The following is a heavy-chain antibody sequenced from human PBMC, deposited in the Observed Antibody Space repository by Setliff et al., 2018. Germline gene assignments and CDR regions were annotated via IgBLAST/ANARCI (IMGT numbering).Heavy chain of an antibody. J-gene: IGHJ4*02. CDR1: GFTFSSYG. CDR2: ISYDGSNK. V-gene: IGHV3-30*03. Sequence: GGSLRLSCADPGFTFSSYGMHWVRQAPGKGLEWVAVISYDGSNKYYADSVEGRFTISRDNSKNTLYLQMNSLRAEDTAVYYCCSGSYLFVYWGQGSLVTVSS. D-gene: IGHD1-26*01. CDR3: CSGSYLFVY.